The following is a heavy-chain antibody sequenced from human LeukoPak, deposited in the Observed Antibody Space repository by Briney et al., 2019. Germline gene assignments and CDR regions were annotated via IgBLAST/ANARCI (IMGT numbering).Heavy chain of an antibody. CDR1: GYTFTSYD. CDR2: MNPNSGNT. D-gene: IGHD3-22*01. Sequence: ASVKVSCKASGYTFTSYDINWVRQATGQGLEWMGWMNPNSGNTGYAQKFQGRVTITRNTSISTAYMELSSLRSEDTAVYYCAGAVQRRSLVVVVISYYFDYWGQGTLVTVSS. V-gene: IGHV1-8*03. CDR3: AGAVQRRSLVVVVISYYFDY. J-gene: IGHJ4*02.